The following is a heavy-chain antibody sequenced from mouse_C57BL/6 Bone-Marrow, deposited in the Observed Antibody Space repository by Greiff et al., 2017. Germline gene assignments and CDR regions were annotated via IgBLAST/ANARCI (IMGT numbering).Heavy chain of an antibody. D-gene: IGHD1-1*01. CDR1: GYTFTSYW. J-gene: IGHJ1*03. Sequence: VQLQQPRAELVKPGASVKLSCKASGYTFTSYWMQWVKQRPGQGLEWIGEIDPSDSYTNYNQKFKGKATLTVDTSSSTAYMQLSSLTSEDSAVYYCAREGYGPWYFDVWGTGTTVTVSS. V-gene: IGHV1-50*01. CDR2: IDPSDSYT. CDR3: AREGYGPWYFDV.